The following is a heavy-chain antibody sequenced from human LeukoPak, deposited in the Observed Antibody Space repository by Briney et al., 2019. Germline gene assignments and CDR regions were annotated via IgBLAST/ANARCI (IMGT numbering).Heavy chain of an antibody. V-gene: IGHV4-4*08. CDR3: AREDPDYGGTYYFDY. D-gene: IGHD4-23*01. Sequence: SETLSLTCTVSGGSINNYCWSWIRQPPGKGLEWIGFFDNSGSTNYNPSLKSRVTISVDTSKNQVSLKLNSVTAADTAVYYCAREDPDYGGTYYFDYWGQGTLVTVSS. J-gene: IGHJ4*02. CDR2: FDNSGST. CDR1: GGSINNYC.